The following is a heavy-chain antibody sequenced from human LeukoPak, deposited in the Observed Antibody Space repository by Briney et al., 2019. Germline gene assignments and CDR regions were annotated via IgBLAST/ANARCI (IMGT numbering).Heavy chain of an antibody. CDR3: ASTTRGGTYYYYMDV. J-gene: IGHJ6*03. CDR1: GFTVSSNY. Sequence: GGSLRLSCAASGFTVSSNYMTWVRQAPGKGLEWVSVIYSGGSTYYADSVKGRFTVSRDNSKNTLYLQMNSLRAEDTAEYYCASTTRGGTYYYYMDVWGKGTTVTISS. D-gene: IGHD1-1*01. V-gene: IGHV3-53*01. CDR2: IYSGGST.